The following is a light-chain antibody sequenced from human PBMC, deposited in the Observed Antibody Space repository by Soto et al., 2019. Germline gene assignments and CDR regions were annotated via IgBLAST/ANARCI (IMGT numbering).Light chain of an antibody. Sequence: DIQVTQSPSSVPASVGDRVTISCRASQDIAGYLAWYQHKPGRAPELLIRTASSLQSGVPPRFSGSGSGTDFTLTINSLQPEDFATYYCQQAYTFPITFGQGTRLEIK. CDR1: QDIAGY. CDR3: QQAYTFPIT. J-gene: IGKJ5*01. V-gene: IGKV1D-12*01. CDR2: TAS.